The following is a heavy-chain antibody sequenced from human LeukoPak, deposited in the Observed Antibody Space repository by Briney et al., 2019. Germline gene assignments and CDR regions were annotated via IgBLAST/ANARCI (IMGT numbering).Heavy chain of an antibody. CDR2: IYYSGST. V-gene: IGHV4-39*01. Sequence: SETLSLTCTVSGGSISSSSYYWGWIRQPPGTGLEWIGSIYYSGSTYYNPSLKSRVTISVDTSKNQFSLKLSSVTAVDTAVYYCASYYYDSSAYYGPFDYWGQGTLVTVSS. D-gene: IGHD3-22*01. CDR3: ASYYYDSSAYYGPFDY. CDR1: GGSISSSSYY. J-gene: IGHJ4*02.